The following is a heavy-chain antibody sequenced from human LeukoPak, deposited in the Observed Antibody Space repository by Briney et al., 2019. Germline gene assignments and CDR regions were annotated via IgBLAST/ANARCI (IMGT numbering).Heavy chain of an antibody. CDR3: AELGITMFGGV. D-gene: IGHD3-10*02. Sequence: GGSLRLSCAASGFTFSSYEMNWVRQSPGKGLEWVSYISSSGSTMYYADSVKGRFTISRDKAKNSLYLQMNSLRAEDTAVYYCAELGITMFGGVWGKGTTVTISS. CDR2: ISSSGSTM. J-gene: IGHJ6*04. CDR1: GFTFSSYE. V-gene: IGHV3-48*03.